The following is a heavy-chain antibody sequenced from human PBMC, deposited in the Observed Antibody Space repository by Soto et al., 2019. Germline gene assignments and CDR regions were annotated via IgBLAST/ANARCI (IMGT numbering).Heavy chain of an antibody. CDR1: GNTFSSYA. D-gene: IGHD6-19*01. V-gene: IGHV1-3*04. CDR3: ARDEGVASGN. CDR2: ISSGNDNT. J-gene: IGHJ4*02. Sequence: ASVKVSCKASGNTFSSYAMHWVRQAPGQRLEWMGWISSGNDNTKYSQKFQDRVTITRDTSASTAYMELSGLTFEDTGVYYCARDEGVASGNWGQGTIVTVSS.